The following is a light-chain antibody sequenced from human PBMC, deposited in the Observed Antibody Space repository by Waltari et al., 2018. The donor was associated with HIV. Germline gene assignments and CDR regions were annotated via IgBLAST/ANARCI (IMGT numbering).Light chain of an antibody. CDR2: GKN. J-gene: IGLJ2*01. CDR1: SLRSYY. Sequence: SSELTQDPAVSVALGQTVRIKCQGDSLRSYYASWYQQKPGQAPVHVIYGKNNRPSGIPDRFSGSSSGNTASLTITGAQAEDEADYYCNSRDSSGNHVLFGGGTKLTVL. V-gene: IGLV3-19*01. CDR3: NSRDSSGNHVL.